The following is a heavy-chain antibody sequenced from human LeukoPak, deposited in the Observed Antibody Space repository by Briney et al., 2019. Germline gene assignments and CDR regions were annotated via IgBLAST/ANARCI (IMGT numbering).Heavy chain of an antibody. CDR3: ARSLYYDFWSGYYNGRFDP. CDR1: GGSFSGYY. Sequence: PSETLSLTCAVYGGSFSGYYWSWIRQPPGKGLEWIGEINHSGSTNYNPSLKSRVTISVDTSKNQFSLKLSSVTAADTAVYYCARSLYYDFWSGYYNGRFDPWGQGTLVTVSS. CDR2: INHSGST. V-gene: IGHV4-34*01. J-gene: IGHJ5*02. D-gene: IGHD3-3*01.